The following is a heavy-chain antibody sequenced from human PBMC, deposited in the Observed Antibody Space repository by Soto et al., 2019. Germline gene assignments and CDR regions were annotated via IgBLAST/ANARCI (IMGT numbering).Heavy chain of an antibody. CDR3: ATKIVAATSDY. D-gene: IGHD2-15*01. J-gene: IGHJ4*02. V-gene: IGHV3-30*03. Sequence: GGSLRLSCAASGFTFSSYDMHWVRQAPGKGLEWVAVISYDGSNKYYADSGKDRFTISRDNSKNTLYLQMNSLRTEDTAVYYCATKIVAATSDYWGQGTLVTVSS. CDR1: GFTFSSYD. CDR2: ISYDGSNK.